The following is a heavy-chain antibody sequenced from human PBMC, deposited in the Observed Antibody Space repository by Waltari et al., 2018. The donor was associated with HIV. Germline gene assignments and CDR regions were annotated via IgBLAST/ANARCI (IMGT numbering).Heavy chain of an antibody. CDR1: GGSFSGYY. Sequence: QVQLQQWGAGLLKPSETLSLTCAVYGGSFSGYYWSWIRQPPGKGLEWIGEINHSGSTNHNPSLKSRVTISVDTSKNQFSLKLSSVTAADTAVYYCARGKVRYGMDVWGQVTTVTVSS. CDR2: INHSGST. J-gene: IGHJ6*02. CDR3: ARGKVRYGMDV. V-gene: IGHV4-34*01.